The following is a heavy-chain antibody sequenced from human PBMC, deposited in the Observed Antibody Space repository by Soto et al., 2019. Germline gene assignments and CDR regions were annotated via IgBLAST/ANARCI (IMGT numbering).Heavy chain of an antibody. CDR3: ARAPFYYDGRGRGVFDI. J-gene: IGHJ3*02. CDR1: GDSISSHY. D-gene: IGHD3-22*01. Sequence: SETLSLTCTVSGDSISSHYWSWIRQPPGKGLEWIGYIYYSGSTNYNPSLKSRVTISVDTSKKQFSLKLSSVTAADTAVYYCARAPFYYDGRGRGVFDIWGQGTMVTVSS. V-gene: IGHV4-59*11. CDR2: IYYSGST.